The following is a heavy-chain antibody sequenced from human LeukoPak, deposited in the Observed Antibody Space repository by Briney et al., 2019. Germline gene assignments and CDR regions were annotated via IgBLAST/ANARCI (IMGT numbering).Heavy chain of an antibody. CDR3: ARVNSAGRAFDI. Sequence: KPSQTLSLTCTVSGGSISSGGYYWSWIRQHPGKGLEWIGYIYYSGSTYYNPSLKSRVTISVDTSKNQFSLKLSSVTAADTAVYYCARVNSAGRAFDIWGQGTMVTVSS. D-gene: IGHD1-1*01. J-gene: IGHJ3*02. CDR1: GGSISSGGYY. CDR2: IYYSGST. V-gene: IGHV4-31*03.